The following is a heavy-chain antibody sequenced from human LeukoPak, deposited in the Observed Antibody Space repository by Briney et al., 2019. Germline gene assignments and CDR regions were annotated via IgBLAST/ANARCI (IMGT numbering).Heavy chain of an antibody. D-gene: IGHD2/OR15-2a*01. CDR2: ISGSGDST. CDR1: GFTFSSYA. J-gene: IGHJ4*02. V-gene: IGHV3-23*01. Sequence: GGSLRLSCAASGFTFSSYAMSWVRQAPVKGLEWVSAISGSGDSTYYADSVKGRFTISRDNSKNTLYLQMNSLRADDTAVYYCAHQLQEAVIVTGCDYWGQGTLLTVSS. CDR3: AHQLQEAVIVTGCDY.